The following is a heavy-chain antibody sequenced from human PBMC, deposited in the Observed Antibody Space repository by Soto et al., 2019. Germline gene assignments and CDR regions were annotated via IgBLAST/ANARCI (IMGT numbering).Heavy chain of an antibody. D-gene: IGHD3-3*01. CDR3: AREKSGYYDY. CDR2: MNPNSGNT. Sequence: QVQLVQSGAEVKKPGASVKVSCKASGYTFTSYDINWVRQATGQGLEWMGWMNPNSGNTGYAQKFQGKVTMTRSISMSTTYMELSSLRSEDTAVYYCAREKSGYYDYWGQGTLVSVSS. V-gene: IGHV1-8*01. J-gene: IGHJ4*02. CDR1: GYTFTSYD.